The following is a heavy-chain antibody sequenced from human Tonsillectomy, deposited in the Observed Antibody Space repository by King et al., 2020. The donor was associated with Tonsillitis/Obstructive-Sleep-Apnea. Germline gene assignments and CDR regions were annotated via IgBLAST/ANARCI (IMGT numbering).Heavy chain of an antibody. D-gene: IGHD3-10*01. V-gene: IGHV4-39*01. CDR1: GGSISSSSYY. CDR2: IYYSGST. J-gene: IGHJ4*02. CDR3: ARYYYGSGRYDDY. Sequence: QLQESGPGLVKPSETLSLTCTVSGGSISSSSYYWGWIRQPPGKGLEWIGSIYYSGSTYYNPSLKSRVTISVDTSKNQFSLKLSSVTAADTAVYYCARYYYGSGRYDDYWGQGTLVTVSS.